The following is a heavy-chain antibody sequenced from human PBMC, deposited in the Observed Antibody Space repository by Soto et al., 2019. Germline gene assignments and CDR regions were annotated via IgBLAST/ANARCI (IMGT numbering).Heavy chain of an antibody. Sequence: SETLSLTCTVSGGSISSGGYYWSWVRQHPGKGLEWIGYIYYSGSTYYNPSLKSRVTISVDTSKNQFSLKLSSVTAADTAVYYCARGRAGTLQIPNWFDPWGQGTLVTVSS. D-gene: IGHD1-1*01. V-gene: IGHV4-31*03. CDR3: ARGRAGTLQIPNWFDP. CDR1: GGSISSGGYY. J-gene: IGHJ5*02. CDR2: IYYSGST.